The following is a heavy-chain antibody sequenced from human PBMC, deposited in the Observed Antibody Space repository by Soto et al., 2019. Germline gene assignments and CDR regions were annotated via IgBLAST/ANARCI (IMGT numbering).Heavy chain of an antibody. V-gene: IGHV4-30-4*01. D-gene: IGHD3-9*01. CDR1: DGSISIGYYY. J-gene: IGHJ6*02. Sequence: SATLSLTCPVSDGSISIGYYYWIWIRQPPGKGLEWIGYIYYSGSTYYNPSLKSRVTISVDTSKNQFSLKLSSVTAADTAVYYCARETGSYYYYGMDVGGQGTTVTSP. CDR3: ARETGSYYYYGMDV. CDR2: IYYSGST.